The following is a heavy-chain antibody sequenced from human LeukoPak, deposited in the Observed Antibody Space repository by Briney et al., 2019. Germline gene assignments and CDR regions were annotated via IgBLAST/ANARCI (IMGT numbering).Heavy chain of an antibody. CDR2: MNPNSGNT. D-gene: IGHD6-13*01. CDR3: ARGTPASLKRGSSRPRWFDP. Sequence: GASVEVSCKASGYTFTSYDINWVRQATGRGLEWMGWMNPNSGNTGYAQKFQGRVTITRNTSISTAYMELSSLRSEDTAVYYCARGTPASLKRGSSRPRWFDPWGQGTLVTVSS. CDR1: GYTFTSYD. V-gene: IGHV1-8*03. J-gene: IGHJ5*02.